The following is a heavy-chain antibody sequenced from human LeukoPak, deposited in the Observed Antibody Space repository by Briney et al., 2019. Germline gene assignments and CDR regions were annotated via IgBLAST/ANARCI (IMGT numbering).Heavy chain of an antibody. CDR1: GVSISSYY. CDR2: IYYSGST. J-gene: IGHJ4*02. CDR3: ARVGTYYDILTGYSPKGAFDY. Sequence: SETLSLTCTVSGVSISSYYWSWIRQPPGKGLEWMGYIYYSGSTNYNPSLKSRVTISVDTSKNRFSLKLNSVTAADTAVYYCARVGTYYDILTGYSPKGAFDYWGQGTLVTVSS. V-gene: IGHV4-59*01. D-gene: IGHD3-9*01.